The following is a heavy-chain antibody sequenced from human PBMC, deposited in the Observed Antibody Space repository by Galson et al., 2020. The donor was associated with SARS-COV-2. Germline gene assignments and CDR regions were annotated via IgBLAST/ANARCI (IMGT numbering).Heavy chain of an antibody. CDR2: IYSDDDK. V-gene: IGHV2-5*02. CDR1: GFSLSTSGVS. J-gene: IGHJ5*02. Sequence: SGPTLVKPTQTLTLTCTFSGFSLSTSGVSVGWIRQPPGKALEWLALIYSDDDKRYSPSLKSRLTITKDTFKNQVVLTMTNMGPADTATYYCAHKASVTLFGVVPGFDPWGQGTLVTVSS. CDR3: AHKASVTLFGVVPGFDP. D-gene: IGHD3-3*01.